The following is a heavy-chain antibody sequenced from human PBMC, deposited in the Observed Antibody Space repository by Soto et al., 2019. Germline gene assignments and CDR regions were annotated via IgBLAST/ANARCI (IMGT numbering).Heavy chain of an antibody. J-gene: IGHJ3*02. CDR2: ISGSGGST. Sequence: GGSLRLSCAASGFTFSSYAMSWVRQAPGKGLEWVSAISGSGGSTYYADSVKGRFTISRDNSKNTLYLQMNSLRAEDTAVYYCAKPPYYYGSGSYVADAFDIWGQGTMVTVSS. V-gene: IGHV3-23*01. CDR3: AKPPYYYGSGSYVADAFDI. D-gene: IGHD3-10*01. CDR1: GFTFSSYA.